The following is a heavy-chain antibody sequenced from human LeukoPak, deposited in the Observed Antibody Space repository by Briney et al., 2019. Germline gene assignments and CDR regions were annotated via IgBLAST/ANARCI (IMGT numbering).Heavy chain of an antibody. CDR2: IYHGGST. CDR1: GGSISSGGYS. Sequence: SETLSLTCAVSGGSISSGGYSWSWIRQPPGKGLEWIGYIYHGGSTYYNPSLKSRVTISVDRSKNQFSLKLSSVTAADTAVYYCARAAKTTMVRGVIRGNWFDPWGQGTLVTVSS. D-gene: IGHD3-10*01. V-gene: IGHV4-30-2*01. CDR3: ARAAKTTMVRGVIRGNWFDP. J-gene: IGHJ5*02.